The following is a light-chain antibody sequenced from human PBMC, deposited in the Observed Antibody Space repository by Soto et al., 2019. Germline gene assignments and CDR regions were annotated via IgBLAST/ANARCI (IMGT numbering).Light chain of an antibody. CDR2: GAS. V-gene: IGKV3-20*01. J-gene: IGKJ1*01. CDR1: QSLNSFY. Sequence: EIVLTQSPGTLSLSPGERATLSCRASQSLNSFYVAWYQHKPGQAPRLLIYGASNRSTGIPDRFSGSGGGADVSLTISRMEPDDVVLYYCQQYDKSPRTFGQGTKVEIK. CDR3: QQYDKSPRT.